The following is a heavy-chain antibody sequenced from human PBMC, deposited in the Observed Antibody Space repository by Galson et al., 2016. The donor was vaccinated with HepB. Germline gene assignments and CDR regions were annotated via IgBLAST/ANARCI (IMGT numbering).Heavy chain of an antibody. Sequence: QSGAEVKKPGESLRISCKASGYSFNFYWIGWVRQMPGKGLEWMGIIYPDDSQARNSPSFQGQVTMSADKSISTAYLQWSSLKASDTASYYCARRVTTTTWEFDFWGQGAVVTVSS. CDR3: ARRVTTTTWEFDF. CDR1: GYSFNFYW. CDR2: IYPDDSQA. D-gene: IGHD4-17*01. V-gene: IGHV5-51*01. J-gene: IGHJ4*02.